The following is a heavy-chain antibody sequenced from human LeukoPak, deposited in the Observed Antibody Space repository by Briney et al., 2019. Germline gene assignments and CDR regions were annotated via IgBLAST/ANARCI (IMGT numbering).Heavy chain of an antibody. Sequence: SETLSLTCAVSGASITIPDYYWGWIRLPPGTGLYWIGTISHTGTTYYNPSLQSRVSISVDKSRNQFSLKLSSVTAADTAVYYCARVGYDSSGYYWYFQHWGQGTLVTVSS. CDR2: ISHTGTT. V-gene: IGHV4-39*01. J-gene: IGHJ1*01. CDR3: ARVGYDSSGYYWYFQH. D-gene: IGHD3-22*01. CDR1: GASITIPDYY.